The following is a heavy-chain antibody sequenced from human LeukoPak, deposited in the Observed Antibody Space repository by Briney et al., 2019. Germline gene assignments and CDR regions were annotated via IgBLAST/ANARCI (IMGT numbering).Heavy chain of an antibody. V-gene: IGHV3-7*01. CDR2: IKNDGTEK. CDR3: ARLGTAEGTLEDY. CDR1: RFTCSTYW. Sequence: GGSLRLXCAASRFTCSTYWMSWVRQPPGKGLEWVANIKNDGTEKYYVDSVKGRFTISRDNAKNSLYLQMNSLRAEDTAVYYCARLGTAEGTLEDYWGQGTLVTVSS. J-gene: IGHJ4*02. D-gene: IGHD6-13*01.